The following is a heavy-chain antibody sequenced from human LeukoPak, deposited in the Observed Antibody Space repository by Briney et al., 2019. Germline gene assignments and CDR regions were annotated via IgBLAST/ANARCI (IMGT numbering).Heavy chain of an antibody. Sequence: SETLSLTCTVSGGSISSYYRSWIRQPPGKGLGWVGYIYYSGSTNYNPSLKSRVTISVDTSKNQFSLKLSSVTAADTAVYYCAREVVPAVIDAFDVWGQGTMVTVSS. D-gene: IGHD2-15*01. J-gene: IGHJ3*01. CDR1: GGSISSYY. V-gene: IGHV4-59*12. CDR3: AREVVPAVIDAFDV. CDR2: IYYSGST.